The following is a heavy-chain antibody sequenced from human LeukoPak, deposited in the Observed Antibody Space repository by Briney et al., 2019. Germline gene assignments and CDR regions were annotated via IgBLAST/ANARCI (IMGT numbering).Heavy chain of an antibody. CDR3: ARYQQTGYESDY. V-gene: IGHV3-74*01. J-gene: IGHJ4*02. CDR1: GFTFSSYW. Sequence: GGSLRLSCAASGFTFSSYWMHWVRQAPGKGLVWVSRMNSDGSSTSYADSVKGRFTVSRDNAKNTLYLQMNSLRAEDTAVYYCARYQQTGYESDYWGQGTLVTVSS. D-gene: IGHD5-12*01. CDR2: MNSDGSST.